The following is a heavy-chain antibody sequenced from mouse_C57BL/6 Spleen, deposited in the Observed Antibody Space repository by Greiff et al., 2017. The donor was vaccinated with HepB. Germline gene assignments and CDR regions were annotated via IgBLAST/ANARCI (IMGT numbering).Heavy chain of an antibody. Sequence: QVQLKESGPGLVQPSQSLSITCPVSGFSFTSYGVHWVRQSPGKGLEWLGVIWSGGSTDYNAAFISRLSISKDNSKSKVFLKMNSLQAEDPAIYYCARGMRGSYWYFEVWGTGTTVTVAS. J-gene: IGHJ1*03. CDR1: GFSFTSYG. CDR3: ARGMRGSYWYFEV. D-gene: IGHD3-2*02. V-gene: IGHV2-2*01. CDR2: IWSGGST.